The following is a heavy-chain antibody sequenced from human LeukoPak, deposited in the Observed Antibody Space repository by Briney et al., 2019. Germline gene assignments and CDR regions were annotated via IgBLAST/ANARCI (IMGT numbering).Heavy chain of an antibody. J-gene: IGHJ4*02. V-gene: IGHV3-23*01. CDR3: LDSSGYYNDY. CDR2: ISGSGGST. D-gene: IGHD3-22*01. Sequence: GGSLRLSCAASGFTFSSYAMSWVRQAPGKGLEWVSAISGSGGSTYCADSVKGRFTISRDNSKNTLYLQMNSLRAEDTAVYYCLDSSGYYNDYWGQGTLVTVSS. CDR1: GFTFSSYA.